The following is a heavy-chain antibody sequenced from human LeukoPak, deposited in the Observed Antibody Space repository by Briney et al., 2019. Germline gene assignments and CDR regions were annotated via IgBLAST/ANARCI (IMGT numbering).Heavy chain of an antibody. CDR1: GFTFSSYA. CDR3: GREYCSGGSCQYYFDY. J-gene: IGHJ4*02. Sequence: GGSLRLSCAASGFTFSSYAMHWVRQAPGKGLEYVSGISSDGGSPFHVNSVKGRFTISRDNSKNTLYLQMGSLRAEDMAVYYCGREYCSGGSCQYYFDYWGQGTLVTVSS. V-gene: IGHV3-64*01. D-gene: IGHD2-15*01. CDR2: ISSDGGSP.